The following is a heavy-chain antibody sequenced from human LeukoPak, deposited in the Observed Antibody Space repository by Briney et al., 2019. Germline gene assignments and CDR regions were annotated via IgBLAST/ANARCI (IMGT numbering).Heavy chain of an antibody. CDR1: GFTFSSYA. D-gene: IGHD6-13*01. J-gene: IGHJ4*02. CDR3: ARDGGAAAVGYYFDY. CDR2: ISYDGSNK. V-gene: IGHV3-30*04. Sequence: GGSLRLSCAASGFTFSSYAMHWVRQAPGKGLEWVAVISYDGSNKYYADSVKGRFTISRDNSKNTLYLQMSSLRAEDTAVYYCARDGGAAAVGYYFDYWGQGTLVTVSS.